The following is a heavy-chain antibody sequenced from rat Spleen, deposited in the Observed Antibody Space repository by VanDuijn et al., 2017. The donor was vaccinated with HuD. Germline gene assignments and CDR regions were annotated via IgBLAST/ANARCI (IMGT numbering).Heavy chain of an antibody. Sequence: EVQLVESGGILVQPGRSLKLSCAASGFTFSNYDMAWVRQAPTKGLEWVASISPRGVRTYYRDSVKGRFTVSRDNAKSTLYLQMNSLRSEDTATYYCTREGTIAALAYWGQGVMVTVSA. CDR2: ISPRGVRT. V-gene: IGHV5-27*01. CDR3: TREGTIAALAY. CDR1: GFTFSNYD. J-gene: IGHJ2*01. D-gene: IGHD1-2*01.